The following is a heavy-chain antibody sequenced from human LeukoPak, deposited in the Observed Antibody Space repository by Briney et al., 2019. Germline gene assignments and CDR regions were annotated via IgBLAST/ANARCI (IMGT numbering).Heavy chain of an antibody. V-gene: IGHV1-2*02. CDR1: GYTFTGYY. J-gene: IGHJ6*02. CDR2: IRTNSGGT. CDR3: ARGRRDSSGFYSYHYYGLDV. D-gene: IGHD3-22*01. Sequence: ASVKVSCKASGYTFTGYYIHWVRQAPGQGLEWMGWIRTNSGGTNFAQKFQGRVSMTRDTSISTAYMELSGLRSDDTAVYYCARGRRDSSGFYSYHYYGLDVWGQGTTVAVSS.